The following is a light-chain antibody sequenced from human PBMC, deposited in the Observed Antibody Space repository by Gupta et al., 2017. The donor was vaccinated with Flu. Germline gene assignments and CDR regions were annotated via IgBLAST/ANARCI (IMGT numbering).Light chain of an antibody. V-gene: IGLV2-14*03. CDR3: SSYTVRDTYV. Sequence: SITIYCTGTSSDVGYKNWVSWYQQHPGKAPKLILYDVSARPSGVSHRFSGSMSGYTASLTISGLQAEDEADYYCSSYTVRDTYVFGPGTRVTVL. CDR1: SSDVGYKNW. J-gene: IGLJ1*01. CDR2: DVS.